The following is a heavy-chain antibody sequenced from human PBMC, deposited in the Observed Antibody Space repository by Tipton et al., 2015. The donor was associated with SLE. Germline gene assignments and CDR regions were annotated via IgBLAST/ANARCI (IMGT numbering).Heavy chain of an antibody. CDR2: ISSRGSTI. CDR1: GFTFSSYE. J-gene: IGHJ6*02. Sequence: SLRLSCAASGFTFSSYEMNWVRQAPGQGMEWVSYISSRGSTIYYADSVISRFTISRDNAKNSLYLQMTSLRAEDTAVYYCASDGRGMDVGGQGTVVAVSS. V-gene: IGHV3-48*03. CDR3: ASDGRGMDV.